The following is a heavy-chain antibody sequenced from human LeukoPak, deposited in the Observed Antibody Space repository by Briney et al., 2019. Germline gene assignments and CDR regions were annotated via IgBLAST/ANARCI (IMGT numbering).Heavy chain of an antibody. Sequence: PSETLSLTYTVSGGSVSSSSYYWGWIRQPPGKGLEWVGCIYNSGSTYYDPSLKSRVTISVDTSKSQVSLKVNSATAADTAVYYCARRGSSGRSFDYWGQGTLVIVSS. J-gene: IGHJ4*02. V-gene: IGHV4-39*01. CDR3: ARRGSSGRSFDY. D-gene: IGHD6-25*01. CDR2: IYNSGST. CDR1: GGSVSSSSYY.